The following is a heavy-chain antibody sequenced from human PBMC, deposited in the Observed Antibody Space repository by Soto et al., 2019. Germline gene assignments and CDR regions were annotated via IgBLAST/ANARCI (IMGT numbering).Heavy chain of an antibody. J-gene: IGHJ4*02. CDR1: GFTFRTYS. D-gene: IGHD2-15*01. V-gene: IGHV3-23*01. CDR2: VSGGGGST. Sequence: EVQLLESGGALVQPGGSLRLSCVASGFTFRTYSMSWVRQVPGKGLEWVSVVSGGGGSTYYAGSVRGRFTISRDNSKNTLYLQMNNLRDEDTAVYYCAKDRHCGGGTCQRSYLDHWGQGTPVTVSS. CDR3: AKDRHCGGGTCQRSYLDH.